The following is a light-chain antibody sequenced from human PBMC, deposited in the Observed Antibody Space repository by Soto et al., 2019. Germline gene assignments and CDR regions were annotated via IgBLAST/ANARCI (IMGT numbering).Light chain of an antibody. CDR1: QSLLQRNGYNY. CDR2: LGS. CDR3: MQALQTPYT. Sequence: DIVMTQSPLSLPVTPGEPASISCRSSQSLLQRNGYNYLDWYLQKPGQSPQLLIYLGSNRASGVPDRFSGSGSGTDFTLKISRVEAEDVGVYYSMQALQTPYTFGQGTKLEIK. J-gene: IGKJ2*01. V-gene: IGKV2-28*01.